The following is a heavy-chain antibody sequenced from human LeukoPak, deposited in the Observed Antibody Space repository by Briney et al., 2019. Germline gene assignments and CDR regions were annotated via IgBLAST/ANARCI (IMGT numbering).Heavy chain of an antibody. CDR1: GGTFSSYA. Sequence: GASVKVSCKASGGTFSSYATSWVRQAPGQGLEWMGGIIPIFGTANYAQKFQGRVTITADESTSTAYMELSSLRSEGTAVYYCARAPTYGDYDHPYYGMDVWGQGTTVTVSS. V-gene: IGHV1-69*13. J-gene: IGHJ6*02. D-gene: IGHD4-17*01. CDR2: IIPIFGTA. CDR3: ARAPTYGDYDHPYYGMDV.